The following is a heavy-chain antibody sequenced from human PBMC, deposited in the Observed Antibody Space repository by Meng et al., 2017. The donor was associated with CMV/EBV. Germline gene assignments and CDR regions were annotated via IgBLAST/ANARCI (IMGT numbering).Heavy chain of an antibody. D-gene: IGHD3-3*01. CDR2: INPSGGST. CDR3: ARDFFSLEWLQYPPAPNWFDP. CDR1: GYTFTSYY. J-gene: IGHJ5*02. V-gene: IGHV1-46*01. Sequence: ASVKVSCKASGYTFTSYYMHWVRQAPGQGLEWMGIINPSGGSTSYAQKFQGRVTMTRDTSTSTVYMELSSLRSEDTAVYHCARDFFSLEWLQYPPAPNWFDPWGQGTLVTVSS.